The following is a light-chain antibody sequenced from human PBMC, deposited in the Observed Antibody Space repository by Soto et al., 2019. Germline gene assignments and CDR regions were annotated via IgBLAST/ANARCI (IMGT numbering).Light chain of an antibody. Sequence: DIQMTHSPSTLSASVGDRVTITCRASQRIATWLAWYQHQPGSAPKLLIYGASTLQSGVPSRFSGSGSGAEFTLTIDNLQPEDFATYYCQQYHLYWTFGPGTKVDI. V-gene: IGKV1-5*01. J-gene: IGKJ1*01. CDR2: GAS. CDR3: QQYHLYWT. CDR1: QRIATW.